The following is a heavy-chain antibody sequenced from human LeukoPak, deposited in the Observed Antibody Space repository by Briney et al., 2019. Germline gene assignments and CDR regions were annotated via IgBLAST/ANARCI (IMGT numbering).Heavy chain of an antibody. V-gene: IGHV4-39*07. D-gene: IGHD3-3*01. J-gene: IGHJ5*02. CDR3: ARVGYYDFWSGPSWFDP. Sequence: PSETLSLTCTVSGGSISGSSYYWGWIRQPPGKGLEWIGSIYYSGSTYYNPSLKSRVTISVDTSKNQFSLKLSSVTAADTAVYYCARVGYYDFWSGPSWFDPWGQGTLVTVSS. CDR1: GGSISGSSYY. CDR2: IYYSGST.